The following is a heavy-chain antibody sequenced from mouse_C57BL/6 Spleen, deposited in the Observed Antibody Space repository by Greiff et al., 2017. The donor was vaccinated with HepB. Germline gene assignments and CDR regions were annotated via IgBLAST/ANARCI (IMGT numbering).Heavy chain of an antibody. Sequence: EVKLQESGPELVKPGASVKISCKASGYSFTGYYMNWVKQSPEKSLEWIGEINPSTGGTTYNQKFKAKATLTVDKSSSTAYMQLKSLTSEDSAVYYCARTGTVPWFAYWGQGTLVTVSA. V-gene: IGHV1-42*01. CDR1: GYSFTGYY. CDR3: ARTGTVPWFAY. CDR2: INPSTGGT. J-gene: IGHJ3*01. D-gene: IGHD4-1*01.